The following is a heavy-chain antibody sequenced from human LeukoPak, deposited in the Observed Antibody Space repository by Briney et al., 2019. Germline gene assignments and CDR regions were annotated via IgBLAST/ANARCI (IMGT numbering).Heavy chain of an antibody. CDR2: IYYSGST. CDR1: GGSISSGGYY. V-gene: IGHV4-31*03. J-gene: IGHJ4*02. CDR3: ARFGTSWSYFDY. Sequence: SQTLSLTCTVSGGSISSGGYYWSWIRQHPGKGLEWIGYIYYSGSTYYNPSLKSRVTISVDTSKNQFSLKLSSVTAADTAVYYCARFGTSWSYFDYWGQGTLVTVSS. D-gene: IGHD6-13*01.